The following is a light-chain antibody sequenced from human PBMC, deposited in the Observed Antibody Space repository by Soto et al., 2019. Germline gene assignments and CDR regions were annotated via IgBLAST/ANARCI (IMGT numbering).Light chain of an antibody. V-gene: IGKV1-6*01. J-gene: IGKJ2*01. CDR3: LQDYDYPYT. Sequence: ALPMTQSPSSLSASVGDRVTITCRASQGIRDDLGWYQQKPGKAPKLLIYAASNLQSGVPSRFSGSGSGTDFTLIISSLQPEDFATYYCLQDYDYPYTFGQGTKLEIK. CDR2: AAS. CDR1: QGIRDD.